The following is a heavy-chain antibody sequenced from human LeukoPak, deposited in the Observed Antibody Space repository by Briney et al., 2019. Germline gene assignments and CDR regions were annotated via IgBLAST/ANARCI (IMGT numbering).Heavy chain of an antibody. CDR1: GFTFSSYE. V-gene: IGHV3-48*03. Sequence: GGSLRLSCAASGFTFSSYEMNWVRQAPGKGLEWVSYISSSGSTIYYADSVKGRFTISRENAKNSLYLQMNSLRAEDTVVYYCARTGYLHFDYWGQGTLVTVSS. D-gene: IGHD3-9*01. J-gene: IGHJ4*02. CDR2: ISSSGSTI. CDR3: ARTGYLHFDY.